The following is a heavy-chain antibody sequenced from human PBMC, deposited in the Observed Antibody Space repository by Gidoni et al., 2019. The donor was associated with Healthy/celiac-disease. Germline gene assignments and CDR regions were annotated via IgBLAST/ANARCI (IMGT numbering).Heavy chain of an antibody. D-gene: IGHD5-18*01. CDR3: ARHRIQLYSPDFDY. V-gene: IGHV5-51*01. Sequence: EVQLVQSGAEVKKPRESLKISCKGSGYSLPSYWIGWVRQMPGTGLEWMRILYPGDSDTRYSPSCQGQVTISADKSISTAYLQWSSLKASDTAMYYCARHRIQLYSPDFDYWGQGTLVTVSS. CDR1: GYSLPSYW. J-gene: IGHJ4*02. CDR2: LYPGDSDT.